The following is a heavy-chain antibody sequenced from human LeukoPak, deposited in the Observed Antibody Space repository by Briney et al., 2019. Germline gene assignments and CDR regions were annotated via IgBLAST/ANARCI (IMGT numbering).Heavy chain of an antibody. D-gene: IGHD1-26*01. CDR2: IYNSGST. Sequence: SETLSLTCTVSGGSIRIFYWSWIRQPPGRGLEWIGSIYNSGSTNYNPSLKSRVTISEDTFKNQFSLKLSSVTAVDTAVYYCARGAASLGVGHYYWGRGTLVTVSS. V-gene: IGHV4-59*01. CDR3: ARGAASLGVGHYY. CDR1: GGSIRIFY. J-gene: IGHJ4*02.